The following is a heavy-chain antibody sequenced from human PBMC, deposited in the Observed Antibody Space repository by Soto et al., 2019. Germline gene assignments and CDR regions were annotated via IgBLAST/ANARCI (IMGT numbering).Heavy chain of an antibody. CDR1: GFTFSSYA. Sequence: EVRLLESGGGLVQPGGPLRLSCAASGFTFSSYAMSWVRQAPGKGLEWVSTIIGSGGSANYADSVKGRFTISRDSSKNTLSLQMNSLRADDTAVYYWARHILITILGYYYGMDVWGQGTTVTVSS. CDR2: IIGSGGSA. CDR3: ARHILITILGYYYGMDV. D-gene: IGHD3-9*01. V-gene: IGHV3-23*01. J-gene: IGHJ6*01.